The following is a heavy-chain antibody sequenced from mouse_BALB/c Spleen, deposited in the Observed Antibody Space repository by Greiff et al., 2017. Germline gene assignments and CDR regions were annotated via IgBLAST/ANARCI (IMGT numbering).Heavy chain of an antibody. CDR3: ARQGALRLQHAMDY. Sequence: DVKLVESGGGLVKPGGSLKLSCAASGFTFSSYAMSWVRQTPEKRLEWVATISSGGSYTYYPDSVKGRFTISRDNAKNTLYLQMSSLRSEDTAMYYCARQGALRLQHAMDYWGQGTSVTVSS. CDR1: GFTFSSYA. J-gene: IGHJ4*01. CDR2: ISSGGSYT. V-gene: IGHV5-9-3*01. D-gene: IGHD1-2*01.